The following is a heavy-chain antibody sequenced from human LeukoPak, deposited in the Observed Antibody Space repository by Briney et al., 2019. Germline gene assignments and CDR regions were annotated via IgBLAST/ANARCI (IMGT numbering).Heavy chain of an antibody. CDR3: ARDARGYNYDYSWFDT. D-gene: IGHD5-18*01. J-gene: IGHJ5*02. CDR2: ISHSGST. CDR1: GGSISNYY. V-gene: IGHV4-59*01. Sequence: SETLSLTCTVSGGSISNYYWSWIRQPPGKGLEWIGYISHSGSTKYNPSLKSRVTISVDTSQNQFSLRMTSVTAADTAVYWCARDARGYNYDYSWFDTWGQGTLVTVSS.